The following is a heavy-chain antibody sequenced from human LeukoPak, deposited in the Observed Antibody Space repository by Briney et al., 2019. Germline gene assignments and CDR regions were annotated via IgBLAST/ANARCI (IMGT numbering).Heavy chain of an antibody. Sequence: SETLSLTCTVSGGSISSGDYYWSWVRQPPGKGLEWIGYIYYSGSTYYNPSLKSRVTISVDTSKNQFSLKLSSVTAADTAVYYCAGTIFGVVIKSWFDPWGQGTLVTVSS. V-gene: IGHV4-30-4*08. J-gene: IGHJ5*02. CDR1: GGSISSGDYY. CDR2: IYYSGST. CDR3: AGTIFGVVIKSWFDP. D-gene: IGHD3-3*01.